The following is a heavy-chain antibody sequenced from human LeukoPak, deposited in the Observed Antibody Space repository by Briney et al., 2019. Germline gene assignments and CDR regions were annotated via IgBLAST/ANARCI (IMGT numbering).Heavy chain of an antibody. J-gene: IGHJ4*02. CDR1: GFTFSDHY. D-gene: IGHD5-12*01. V-gene: IGHV3-72*01. CDR3: ARDIVPTFRGDY. Sequence: GGSLRLSCAASGFTFSDHYMDWVRQAPGKGLEWVGRTRNKANSYTTEYAASVKGRFTISRDNSKNTLYLQMNSLRTEDTAVYYCARDIVPTFRGDYWGQGTLVTVSS. CDR2: TRNKANSYTT.